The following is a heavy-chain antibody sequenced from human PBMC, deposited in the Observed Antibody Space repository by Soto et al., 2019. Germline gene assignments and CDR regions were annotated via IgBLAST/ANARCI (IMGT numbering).Heavy chain of an antibody. CDR3: ARDFDY. V-gene: IGHV3-30-3*01. J-gene: IGHJ4*02. CDR1: GFTFSSYA. Sequence: QVQLVESGGGVVQPGRSLRLSCAASGFTFSSYAMHWVRQAPGKGLEWVAVISYDGSNKYYADSVKGRFTISRANSKNSLYLQMNSLTAEDTAVYYCARDFDYWGQGTLVTVSS. CDR2: ISYDGSNK.